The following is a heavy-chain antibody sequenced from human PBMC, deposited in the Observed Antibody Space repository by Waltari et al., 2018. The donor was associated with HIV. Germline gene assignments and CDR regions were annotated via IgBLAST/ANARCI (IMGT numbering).Heavy chain of an antibody. D-gene: IGHD1-1*01. CDR3: ARVDRAGTTSGWDVFDI. V-gene: IGHV3-66*01. Sequence: EVQLVESGGGLVRPGGSLRLSCAASGFTVSGHHLGWVRQTPGKGLEYVSVMYSGGTTHYADSVNGRFTISRDSSKSALYLQMNTLRAEDTALYYCARVDRAGTTSGWDVFDIWGQGTMVTVFS. CDR1: GFTVSGHH. CDR2: MYSGGTT. J-gene: IGHJ3*02.